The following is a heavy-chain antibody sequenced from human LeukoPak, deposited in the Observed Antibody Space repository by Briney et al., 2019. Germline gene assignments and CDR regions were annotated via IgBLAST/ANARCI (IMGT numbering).Heavy chain of an antibody. V-gene: IGHV3-21*01. CDR3: ARLHYSGYPIDY. J-gene: IGHJ4*02. CDR1: GFTSSSYS. CDR2: ISSSSSYI. Sequence: GGFLRLSCAASGFTSSSYSMNWVRQAPGKGLEWVSSISSSSSYIYYADSVKGRFTISRDNAKNSLYLQMNSLRAEDTAVYYCARLHYSGYPIDYWGQGTLVTVSS. D-gene: IGHD5-12*01.